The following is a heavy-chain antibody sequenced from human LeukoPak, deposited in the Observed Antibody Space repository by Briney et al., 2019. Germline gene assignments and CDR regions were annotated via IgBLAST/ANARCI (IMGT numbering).Heavy chain of an antibody. CDR3: ARGDFWSGYFTDYYGMDV. D-gene: IGHD3-3*01. J-gene: IGHJ6*02. CDR1: GFTFSSYG. V-gene: IGHV3-33*01. CDR2: IWYDGSNK. Sequence: PGRSLRLSCAASGFTFSSYGMHWVRQAPGKGLEWVAVIWYDGSNKYYADSVKGRFTISRDNSKNTLYLQMNSLRAEDTAVYYCARGDFWSGYFTDYYGMDVWGQGTTVTVSS.